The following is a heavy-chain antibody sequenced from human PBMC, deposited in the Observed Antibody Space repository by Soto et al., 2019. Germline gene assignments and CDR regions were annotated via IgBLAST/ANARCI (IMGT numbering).Heavy chain of an antibody. D-gene: IGHD6-19*01. CDR1: GGSFSDYY. CDR2: INHSGST. CDR3: AKERRGAVAGRDAFDI. J-gene: IGHJ3*02. Sequence: SETLSLTCAVYGGSFSDYYWSWIRQPPGKGLEWIGEINHSGSTNYNPSLKSRITISVDTSKNQFSLKLSSVTAADTAVYYCAKERRGAVAGRDAFDIWGQGTMVTVSS. V-gene: IGHV4-34*01.